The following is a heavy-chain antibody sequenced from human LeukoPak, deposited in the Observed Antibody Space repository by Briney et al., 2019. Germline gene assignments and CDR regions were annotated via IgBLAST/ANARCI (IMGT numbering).Heavy chain of an antibody. CDR2: INPSGGST. CDR1: GYTFTSYY. J-gene: IGHJ6*02. Sequence: ASVKVSCKASGYTFTSYYMHWVRQAPGQGLEWMGIINPSGGSTSYAQKFQGGVTMTRDTSTSTVYMELSSLRSEDTAVYYCARDRHDKGMDVWGQGTTVTVSS. D-gene: IGHD3-9*01. CDR3: ARDRHDKGMDV. V-gene: IGHV1-46*01.